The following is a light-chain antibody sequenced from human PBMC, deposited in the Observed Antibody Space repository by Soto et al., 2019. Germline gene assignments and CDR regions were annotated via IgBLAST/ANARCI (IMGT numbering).Light chain of an antibody. J-gene: IGLJ2*01. CDR3: SSYTTRSTLVV. V-gene: IGLV2-14*01. Sequence: QSALTQPASVSGSPGQSITISCTGSNSDIGSYDFVSWYQQHPGKAPKFMIYEVSNRPSGVSNRFSGSKSGNTASLTISGRQAEDEADYYCSSYTTRSTLVVFGGGTKLTVL. CDR2: EVS. CDR1: NSDIGSYDF.